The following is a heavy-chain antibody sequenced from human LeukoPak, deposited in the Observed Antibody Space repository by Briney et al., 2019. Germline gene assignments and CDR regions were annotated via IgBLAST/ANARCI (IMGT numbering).Heavy chain of an antibody. J-gene: IGHJ4*02. CDR2: INPNSGGT. CDR1: GYTFTGYY. D-gene: IGHD4-17*01. V-gene: IGHV1-2*02. CDR3: ARDKNYYGDIDY. Sequence: ASVKVSCEASGYTFTGYYMHWVRQAPGQGLEWMGWINPNSGGTNYAQKFQGRVTMTRDTSISTAYMELSRLRSDDTAVYYCARDKNYYGDIDYWGQGTLVTVSS.